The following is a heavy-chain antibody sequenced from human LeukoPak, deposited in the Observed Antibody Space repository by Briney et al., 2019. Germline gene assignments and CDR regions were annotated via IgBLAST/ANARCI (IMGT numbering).Heavy chain of an antibody. CDR1: GGSISSSSYY. V-gene: IGHV4-39*01. J-gene: IGHJ4*02. CDR3: ARHVDSSGYWRD. D-gene: IGHD3-22*01. Sequence: SETLSLTCTVSGGSISSSSYYWGWIRQPPGKGLEWIGSIYYSGSTYYNPSLKSRVTISVDTSKNQLSLKLSSVTAADTAVYYCARHVDSSGYWRDWGQGTLVTVSS. CDR2: IYYSGST.